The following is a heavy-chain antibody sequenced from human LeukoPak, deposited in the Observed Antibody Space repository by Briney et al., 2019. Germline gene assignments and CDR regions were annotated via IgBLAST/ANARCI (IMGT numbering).Heavy chain of an antibody. CDR1: GGTFSSYA. D-gene: IGHD6-6*01. CDR3: ARADSSSSEWDY. V-gene: IGHV1-69*13. J-gene: IGHJ4*02. Sequence: ASVKVSCKASGGTFSSYAISWVRQAPGQGLEWMGGIIPIFGTANYAQKFQGRVTITADESTSTAYMEPSSLRSEDTAVYYCARADSSSSEWDYWGQGTLVTVSS. CDR2: IIPIFGTA.